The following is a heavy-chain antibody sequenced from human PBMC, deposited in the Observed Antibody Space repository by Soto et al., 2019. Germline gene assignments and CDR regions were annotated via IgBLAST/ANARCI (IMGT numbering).Heavy chain of an antibody. V-gene: IGHV3-7*01. CDR2: IKQDGSEK. D-gene: IGHD2-15*01. J-gene: IGHJ6*02. CDR1: GFTFSSYW. Sequence: GGSLRLSCAASGFTFSSYWMSWVRQAPGKGLEWVANIKQDGSEKYYVDSVKGRFTISRDNAKNSLYLQMNSLRAEDTAVYYCARGGVVVAATHYYYGMDVWGQGTTVTVSS. CDR3: ARGGVVVAATHYYYGMDV.